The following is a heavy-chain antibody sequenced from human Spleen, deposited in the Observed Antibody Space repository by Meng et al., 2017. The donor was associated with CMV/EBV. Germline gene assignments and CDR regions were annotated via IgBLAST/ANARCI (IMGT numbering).Heavy chain of an antibody. CDR3: ARHRTRGDY. J-gene: IGHJ4*02. Sequence: GESLKISCAASGFTFSSYSMNWVRQAPGKGLVWVSRINSDGSSTSYADSVKGRFAISRDNAKNTLYLQMNSLRAEDTAVYYCARHRTRGDYWGQGTLVTVSS. V-gene: IGHV3-74*01. D-gene: IGHD1-1*01. CDR1: GFTFSSYS. CDR2: INSDGSST.